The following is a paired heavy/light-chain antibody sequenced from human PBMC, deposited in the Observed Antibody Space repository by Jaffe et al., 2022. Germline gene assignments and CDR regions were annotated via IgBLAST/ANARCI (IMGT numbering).Light chain of an antibody. CDR3: QVWDSSSDHHWV. CDR2: DDS. V-gene: IGLV3-21*02. CDR1: NIGSKS. J-gene: IGLJ3*02. Sequence: SYVLTQPPSVSVAPGQTARITCGGNNIGSKSVHWYQQKPGQAPVLVVYDDSDRPSGIPERFSGSNSGNTATLTISRVEAGDEADYYCQVWDSSSDHHWVFGGGTKLTVL.
Heavy chain of an antibody. CDR3: AKDAPLDKGLYSSSSEYYFDY. J-gene: IGHJ4*02. Sequence: QVQLVESGGGVVQPGGSLRLSCAASGFTFSSYGMHWVRQAPGKGLEWVAFIRYDGSNKYYADSVKGRFTISRDNSKNTLYLQMNSLRAEDTAVYYCAKDAPLDKGLYSSSSEYYFDYWGQGTLVTVSS. V-gene: IGHV3-30*02. CDR1: GFTFSSYG. CDR2: IRYDGSNK. D-gene: IGHD6-13*01.